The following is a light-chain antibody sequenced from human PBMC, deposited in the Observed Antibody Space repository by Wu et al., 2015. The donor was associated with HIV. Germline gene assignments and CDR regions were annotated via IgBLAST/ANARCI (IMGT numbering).Light chain of an antibody. J-gene: IGKJ3*01. V-gene: IGKV3-20*01. CDR3: HQYGRSPPFT. CDR2: GAS. CDR1: QSVSSTY. Sequence: EIVLTQSPGTLSLSPGERATLSCRASQSVSSTYLAWYQQKPGQPPRLLIYGASRRATGIPDGFSGSGSGTDFSLTISRLEPEDFAVYYCHQYGRSPPFTFGPGTKVDIK.